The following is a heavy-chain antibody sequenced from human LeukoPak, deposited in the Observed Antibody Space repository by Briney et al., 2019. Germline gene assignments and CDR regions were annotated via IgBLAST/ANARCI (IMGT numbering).Heavy chain of an antibody. CDR1: GGSFSGYY. CDR3: AGRAGITCNGRRPPRFDP. D-gene: IGHD1-1*01. V-gene: IGHV4-34*01. CDR2: INHSGST. Sequence: SETLSLTCAVYGGSFSGYYWSWIRQPPGKGLEWIGEINHSGSTNYNPSLKSRVTISVDTSKNQFSLKLSSVTAADTAVYYCAGRAGITCNGRRPPRFDPWGQGTLVTVSS. J-gene: IGHJ5*02.